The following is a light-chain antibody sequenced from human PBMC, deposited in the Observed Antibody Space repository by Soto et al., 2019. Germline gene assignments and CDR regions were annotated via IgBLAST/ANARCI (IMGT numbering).Light chain of an antibody. CDR3: CSYAGSSTYV. V-gene: IGLV2-23*02. J-gene: IGLJ1*01. Sequence: QSALTQPASVSGSPGQSITISCTGTSSDVGSYNLVSWYQQHPGKAPKLMIYEVSKRPSGVSNRFSGSKSGNTASLTISGLQAEDEADYYCCSYAGSSTYVFRTGTKVPVL. CDR2: EVS. CDR1: SSDVGSYNL.